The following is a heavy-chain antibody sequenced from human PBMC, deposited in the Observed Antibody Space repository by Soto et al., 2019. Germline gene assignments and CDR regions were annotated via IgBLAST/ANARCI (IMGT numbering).Heavy chain of an antibody. Sequence: GGSLRLSCAASGFTFSSYSMNWVRQAPGKGLEWVSSISSSSSYIYYADSVKGRFTISRDNAKNSLYLQMNSLRAEDTAVYYCARAPTTQNPAVAAAGRGSYYYYYMDVWGKGTTVTVSS. CDR1: GFTFSSYS. CDR3: ARAPTTQNPAVAAAGRGSYYYYYMDV. CDR2: ISSSSSYI. D-gene: IGHD6-13*01. V-gene: IGHV3-21*01. J-gene: IGHJ6*03.